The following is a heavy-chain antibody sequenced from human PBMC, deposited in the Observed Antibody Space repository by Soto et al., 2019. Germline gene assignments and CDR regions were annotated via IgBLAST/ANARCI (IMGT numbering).Heavy chain of an antibody. D-gene: IGHD6-19*01. CDR2: ISSSGSTI. CDR1: GFTFSTFN. V-gene: IGHV3-48*01. Sequence: GGSLRLSCAASGFTFSTFNMNWVRQAPGNGLEWASYISSSGSTIYYADSVKGRFTISRDNAKNSLYLQMNSLRAEDTAVYYCARVRMAGDFDIWGQGTMVTVSS. J-gene: IGHJ3*02. CDR3: ARVRMAGDFDI.